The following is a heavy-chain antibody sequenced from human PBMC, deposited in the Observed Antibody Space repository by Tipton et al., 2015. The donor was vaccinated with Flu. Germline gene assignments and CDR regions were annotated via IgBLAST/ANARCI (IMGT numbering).Heavy chain of an antibody. CDR3: SRYRSEVTTVDLIDHYFDS. Sequence: TLSLTCAVSGYSISSGYYWGGVRQPPGKGLEWIGTIYHSGSTYYNPSLKSRLTMSVDTSKNQFSLKLSSVTAADTAVYYCSRYRSEVTTVDLIDHYFDSWSQGTLVTVSS. CDR1: GYSISSGYY. CDR2: IYHSGST. J-gene: IGHJ4*02. D-gene: IGHD4-11*01. V-gene: IGHV4-38-2*01.